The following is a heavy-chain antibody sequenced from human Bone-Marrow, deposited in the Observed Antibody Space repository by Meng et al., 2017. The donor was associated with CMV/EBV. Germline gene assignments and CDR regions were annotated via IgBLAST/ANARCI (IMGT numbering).Heavy chain of an antibody. D-gene: IGHD6-6*01. J-gene: IGHJ5*02. V-gene: IGHV3-30-3*01. CDR1: GFTFSGYA. CDR2: ISYDGTNK. Sequence: GGSLRLSCAASGFTFSGYAFHWVRQAPGKGLEWVAVISYDGTNKLYADSVKGRFTLSRDNSKHTLYLQMTSLKSEDTALYYCARGGFSASSPSDLWGQGTLVTVSS. CDR3: ARGGFSASSPSDL.